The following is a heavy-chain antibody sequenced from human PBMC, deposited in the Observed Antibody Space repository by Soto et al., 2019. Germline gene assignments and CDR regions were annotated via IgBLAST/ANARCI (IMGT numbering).Heavy chain of an antibody. CDR1: GYTFSGYY. Sequence: ASVKVSCKASGYTFSGYYLHWVRQAPGQGLEWMGWINPNSGGTKCAQKFQGRVTMNRDTSISTAYMELSRLRSDDTAVYYCASDMRSSDSGGYTIDYWGQGTRVTVSS. V-gene: IGHV1-2*02. CDR3: ASDMRSSDSGGYTIDY. J-gene: IGHJ4*02. CDR2: INPNSGGT. D-gene: IGHD3-22*01.